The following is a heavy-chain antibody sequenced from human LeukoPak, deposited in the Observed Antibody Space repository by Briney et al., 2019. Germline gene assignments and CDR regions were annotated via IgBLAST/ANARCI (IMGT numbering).Heavy chain of an antibody. D-gene: IGHD3-22*01. CDR2: ICYTAST. J-gene: IGHJ5*02. Sequence: SETLSPTCTVSGGSISNSGFYWGWIRQPPGKGLEWIASICYTASTYYNPSLKSRVTISVDTSKNQFSLKLSSVTAADTAVYYCARVEIYYDSSGYSWPHWFDPWGQGTLVTVSS. CDR3: ARVEIYYDSSGYSWPHWFDP. V-gene: IGHV4-39*07. CDR1: GGSISNSGFY.